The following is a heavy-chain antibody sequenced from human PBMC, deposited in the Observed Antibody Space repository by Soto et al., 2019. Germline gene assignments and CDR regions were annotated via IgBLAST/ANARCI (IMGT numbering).Heavy chain of an antibody. J-gene: IGHJ3*02. Sequence: ASVKVSCKASGYTFTSYDINWVRQATGQGLEWMGWMNPNSGNTGYAQKFQGRVTMTRNTSISTAYMELSSLRSEDTAAYYCARVVVDTYCSGGSCYQRTDAFDIWGQGTMVTVSS. CDR1: GYTFTSYD. D-gene: IGHD2-15*01. V-gene: IGHV1-8*01. CDR2: MNPNSGNT. CDR3: ARVVVDTYCSGGSCYQRTDAFDI.